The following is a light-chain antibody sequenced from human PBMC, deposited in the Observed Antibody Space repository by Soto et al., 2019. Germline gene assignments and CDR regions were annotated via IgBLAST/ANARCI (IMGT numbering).Light chain of an antibody. Sequence: QSALTQPASVSGSPGQSITISGTGTRSDVGGYNFVSWYQQHPGKAPKLMIYDVSNRPSGVSNRFAGSKSGNTASLTISGLQAEDEADYYCSSYTSSRVFGGGTKLTVL. CDR3: SSYTSSRV. CDR2: DVS. CDR1: RSDVGGYNF. V-gene: IGLV2-14*01. J-gene: IGLJ2*01.